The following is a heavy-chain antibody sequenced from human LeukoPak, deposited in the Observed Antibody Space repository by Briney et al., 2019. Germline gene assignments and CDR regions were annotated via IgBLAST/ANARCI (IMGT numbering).Heavy chain of an antibody. CDR3: ARSSGYYGGYFDY. CDR1: GGSISSSSYY. CDR2: IYYSGST. V-gene: IGHV4-39*07. J-gene: IGHJ4*02. D-gene: IGHD3-22*01. Sequence: SETLSLTCTVSGGSISSSSYYWGWIRQPPGKGLEWIGSIYYSGSTYYNPSLKSRVTISVDTSKNQFSLKLSSVTAADTAVYYCARSSGYYGGYFDYWGQGTLVTVSS.